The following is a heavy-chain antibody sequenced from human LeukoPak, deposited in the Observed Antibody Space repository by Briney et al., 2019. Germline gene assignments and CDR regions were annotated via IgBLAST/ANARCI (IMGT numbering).Heavy chain of an antibody. V-gene: IGHV4-59*08. CDR3: ARGSPVDAFDI. J-gene: IGHJ3*02. D-gene: IGHD4-17*01. Sequence: SETLSLTCTVSGGSISSYYWSWVRQPPGKGVEWIGYIYYSGRTNYNPSLKSRVTISIDTSKNQFSLKLSSVTAADTAVYYCARGSPVDAFDIWGQGTMVTVSS. CDR2: IYYSGRT. CDR1: GGSISSYY.